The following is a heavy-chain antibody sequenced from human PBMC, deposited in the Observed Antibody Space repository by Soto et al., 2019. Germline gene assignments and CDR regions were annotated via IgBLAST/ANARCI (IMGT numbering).Heavy chain of an antibody. D-gene: IGHD1-1*01. CDR3: AKEFGWGLQLSHPYYNSGMDV. J-gene: IGHJ6*02. Sequence: GSLRLSCAASGFTFRSYGMHWVRQAPGKGLEWVALMSFDGSNKYYADSVRGRFTISSDNSKSTLYLQMDILRPEDTAVYYCAKEFGWGLQLSHPYYNSGMDVWGQGTTVTVSS. CDR2: MSFDGSNK. CDR1: GFTFRSYG. V-gene: IGHV3-30*18.